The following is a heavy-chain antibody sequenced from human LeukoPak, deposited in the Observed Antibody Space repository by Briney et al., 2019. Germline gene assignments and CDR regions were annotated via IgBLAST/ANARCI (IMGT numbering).Heavy chain of an antibody. V-gene: IGHV3-23*01. CDR2: ISGSGGST. CDR3: ARRIAAAGYFDY. CDR1: GFTFSSYA. J-gene: IGHJ4*02. D-gene: IGHD6-13*01. Sequence: PGGSLRLSCAASGFTFSSYAMSWVRQAPGKGLEWVSAISGSGGSTYYADSVKGRFTISRDNSKNTLYLQMNSLRAEDTAVYYCARRIAAAGYFDYWGQGTLVTASS.